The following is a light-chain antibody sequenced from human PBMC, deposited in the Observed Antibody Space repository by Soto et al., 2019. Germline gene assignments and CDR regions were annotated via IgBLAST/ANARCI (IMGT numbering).Light chain of an antibody. CDR3: QQYCNTPRT. CDR1: QSVLYSSNNKNN. V-gene: IGKV4-1*01. Sequence: DIVMTQSPDSLAVSLGERATINCKSSQSVLYSSNNKNNLAWYQQKPGQPPRLLLYGASTRESGVPDRFSGSGSGTDFTLTISSLQAEDVAVYYCQQYCNTPRTFGQGTKVEIK. CDR2: GAS. J-gene: IGKJ1*01.